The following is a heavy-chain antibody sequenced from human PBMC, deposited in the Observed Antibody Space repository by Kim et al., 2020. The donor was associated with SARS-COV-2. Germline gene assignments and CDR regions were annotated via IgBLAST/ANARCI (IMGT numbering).Heavy chain of an antibody. CDR1: GGSISSYY. CDR2: IYYSGST. V-gene: IGHV4-59*08. D-gene: IGHD2-2*01. Sequence: SETLSLTCTVSGGSISSYYWSWIRQPPGKGLEWIGYIYYSGSTNYNPSLKSRVTISVDTSKNQFSLKLSSVTAADTAVYYCARLCSSTSCPGAFDIWGQGTMVTVSS. J-gene: IGHJ3*02. CDR3: ARLCSSTSCPGAFDI.